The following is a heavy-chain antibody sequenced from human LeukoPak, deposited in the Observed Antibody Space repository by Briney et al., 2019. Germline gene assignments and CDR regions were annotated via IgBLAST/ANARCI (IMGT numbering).Heavy chain of an antibody. CDR1: GFTFSSYG. Sequence: GGSLRLSCAASGFTFSSYGMHWVRQAPGKGLEWVAFIRYDGSNKYYADSVKGRFTISRDNSKNTLYLQMNSLRAEDTAVYYCAKDANYYDSSGIDYWGQGTLVTVSS. D-gene: IGHD3-22*01. CDR3: AKDANYYDSSGIDY. V-gene: IGHV3-30*02. J-gene: IGHJ4*02. CDR2: IRYDGSNK.